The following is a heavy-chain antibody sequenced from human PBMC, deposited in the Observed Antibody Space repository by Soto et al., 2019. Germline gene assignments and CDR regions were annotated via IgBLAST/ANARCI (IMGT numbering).Heavy chain of an antibody. D-gene: IGHD3-10*01. CDR1: GFTFSSYG. V-gene: IGHV3-30*18. CDR2: ISYDGSKK. CDR3: AKDRKRGGMDV. J-gene: IGHJ6*02. Sequence: QVQLVESGGGVVQPGRSLRLSCAASGFTFSSYGMHWVRQAPGKGLEWVAVISYDGSKKYYADSVKGRFTISRDNSKNTLYLQMNSLRAEDTAVYYCAKDRKRGGMDVWGQGTTVTVSS.